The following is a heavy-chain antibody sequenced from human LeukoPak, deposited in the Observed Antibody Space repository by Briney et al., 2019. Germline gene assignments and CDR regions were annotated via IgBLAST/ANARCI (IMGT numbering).Heavy chain of an antibody. Sequence: GGSLRLSCAASGFTFSTFAMIWVRQPPGKGLEWVSSIFPSGGEIHYADSVRGRFTISRDNSKNSLYLQMNSLRAEDTAVYYCARAGYLYSQEYYYYMDVWGKGTTVTISS. CDR2: IFPSGGEI. CDR3: ARAGYLYSQEYYYYMDV. J-gene: IGHJ6*03. CDR1: GFTFSTFA. V-gene: IGHV3-23*01. D-gene: IGHD3-16*02.